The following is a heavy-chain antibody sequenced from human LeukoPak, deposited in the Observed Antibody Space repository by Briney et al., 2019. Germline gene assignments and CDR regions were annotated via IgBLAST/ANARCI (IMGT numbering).Heavy chain of an antibody. CDR3: ARDYGATGWFDP. D-gene: IGHD4-17*01. Sequence: LSLTCAVYGGPFSDYYMSWIRQAPGKGLEWVSYISSSGSTIYYADSVKGRFTISRDNAKNSLYLQMNSLRAEDTAVYYCARDYGATGWFDPWGQGTLVTVSS. CDR2: ISSSGSTI. J-gene: IGHJ5*02. V-gene: IGHV3-11*04. CDR1: GGPFSDYY.